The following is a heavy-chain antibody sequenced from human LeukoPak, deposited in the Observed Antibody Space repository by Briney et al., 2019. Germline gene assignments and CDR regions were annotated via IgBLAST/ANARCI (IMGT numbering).Heavy chain of an antibody. D-gene: IGHD5-18*01. J-gene: IGHJ5*02. CDR2: IYYSGST. Sequence: PSETLSHTCILSGGSISSYYWSWIRQPPGKGLKWIGYIYYSGSTNYNPSLKSRVTISVDTSKNQFSLKLSSVTAADTAVYYCARDHGYSYGYNWFDPWGQGALVTVSS. CDR1: GGSISSYY. V-gene: IGHV4-59*01. CDR3: ARDHGYSYGYNWFDP.